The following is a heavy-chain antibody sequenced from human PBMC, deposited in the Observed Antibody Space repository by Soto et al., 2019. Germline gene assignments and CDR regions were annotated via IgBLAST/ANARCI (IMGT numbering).Heavy chain of an antibody. J-gene: IGHJ4*02. D-gene: IGHD2-21*02. Sequence: SVKVSCKASGGTFSSYAISWVRQAPGQGLEWMGGIIPIFGTANYAQKFQGRVTITADESTSTAYMELSSLRSEDTAVYCCARVGHPLAYCGGDCSFDYWGQGTLVTAPQ. V-gene: IGHV1-69*13. CDR3: ARVGHPLAYCGGDCSFDY. CDR1: GGTFSSYA. CDR2: IIPIFGTA.